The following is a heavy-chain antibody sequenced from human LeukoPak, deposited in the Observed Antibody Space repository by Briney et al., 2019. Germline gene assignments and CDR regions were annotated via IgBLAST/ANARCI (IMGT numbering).Heavy chain of an antibody. V-gene: IGHV1-69*05. CDR1: GDTFSSYA. CDR2: IIPTISRA. J-gene: IGHJ6*03. CDR3: ARVAGYYYYYTDV. Sequence: ASVKVSCRASGDTFSSYAISWVRQAPGQGLEWMGGIIPTISRANYAQKSQARVTTTTDESTSTAYMELSSLRSEDTAVYYCARVAGYYYYYTDVSGKGTTVTVSS.